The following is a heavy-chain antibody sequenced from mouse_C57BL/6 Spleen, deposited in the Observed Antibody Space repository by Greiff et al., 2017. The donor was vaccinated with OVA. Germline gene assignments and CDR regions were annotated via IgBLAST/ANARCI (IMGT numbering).Heavy chain of an antibody. J-gene: IGHJ3*01. CDR1: GYSFTDYN. Sequence: EVQLQQSGPELVKPGASVKISCKASGYSFTDYNMNWVKQSNGKSLEWIGVINPNYGTTSYNQKFKGKATLTVDQSSSTAYMQLNSLTSEDSAVYDCASRRVITTVVEGFAYWGQGTLVTVSA. CDR3: ASRRVITTVVEGFAY. D-gene: IGHD1-1*01. V-gene: IGHV1-39*01. CDR2: INPNYGTT.